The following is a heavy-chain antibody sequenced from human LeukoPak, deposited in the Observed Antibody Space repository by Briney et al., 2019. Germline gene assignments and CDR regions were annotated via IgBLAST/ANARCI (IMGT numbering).Heavy chain of an antibody. V-gene: IGHV3-11*03. CDR2: ISSSSSYT. Sequence: PGGSLRLSCAASGFTFSDCYMSWIRQAPGKGLEWVSYISSSSSYTNYADSVKGRFTISRDNAKNSLYLQMNSLRAEDTAVYYCARPAVGRASAGNRDYYFDYWGQGTLVTVSS. J-gene: IGHJ4*02. D-gene: IGHD6-13*01. CDR1: GFTFSDCY. CDR3: ARPAVGRASAGNRDYYFDY.